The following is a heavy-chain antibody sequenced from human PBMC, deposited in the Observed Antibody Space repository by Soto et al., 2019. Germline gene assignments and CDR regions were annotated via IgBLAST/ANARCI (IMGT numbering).Heavy chain of an antibody. CDR3: AKVHSTTAYYDILTGYRAPDY. D-gene: IGHD3-9*01. V-gene: IGHV3-23*01. J-gene: IGHJ4*02. CDR1: GFTFSSYA. CDR2: ISGSGGST. Sequence: GGSLRLSCAASGFTFSSYAMSWVRQAPGEGLEWVSAISGSGGSTYYADSVKGRFTISRDNSKNTLYLQMNSLRAEDTAVYYCAKVHSTTAYYDILTGYRAPDYWGQGTLVTVSS.